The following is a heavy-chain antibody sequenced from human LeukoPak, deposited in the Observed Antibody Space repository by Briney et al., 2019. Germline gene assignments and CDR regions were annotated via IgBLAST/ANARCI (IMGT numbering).Heavy chain of an antibody. V-gene: IGHV4-61*02. CDR1: GGSISSGSYY. D-gene: IGHD3-16*02. CDR3: ARNLEDYVWGSYRYSRGFDY. Sequence: SETLPLTCTVSGGSISSGSYYWSWIRQPAGKGLEWIGRIYTSGSTNYNPSLKSRVTISVDTSKNQFSLKLSSVTAADTAVYYCARNLEDYVWGSYRYSRGFDYWGQGTLVTVSS. J-gene: IGHJ4*02. CDR2: IYTSGST.